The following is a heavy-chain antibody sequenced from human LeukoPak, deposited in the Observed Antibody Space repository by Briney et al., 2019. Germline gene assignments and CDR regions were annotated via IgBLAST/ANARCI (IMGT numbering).Heavy chain of an antibody. J-gene: IGHJ4*02. D-gene: IGHD6-6*01. Sequence: GASVKVSCKPSGYTFTNGYLHWVRQAPGQGLEWVGIINPGDGSTKYAQKFQGRVTMTRDTSTSTVYMELSILGSEDTAVYYCARVGQLVFDYWGQGTLVTVSS. CDR3: ARVGQLVFDY. CDR1: GYTFTNGY. CDR2: INPGDGST. V-gene: IGHV1-46*03.